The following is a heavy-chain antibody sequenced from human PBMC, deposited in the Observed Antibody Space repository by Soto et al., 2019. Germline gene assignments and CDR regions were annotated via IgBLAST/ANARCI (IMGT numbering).Heavy chain of an antibody. Sequence: SETLSLTCTVSGGSVTSGSYYWSWIRQPPGKGLEWIGYISNSGSTNYNPSLKSRVTISLDTSKNQFSLKVSSVTTADTAVYYCARDSGNYPSFDYWGQGTLVTVSS. V-gene: IGHV4-61*01. CDR3: ARDSGNYPSFDY. D-gene: IGHD1-26*01. CDR1: GGSVTSGSYY. CDR2: ISNSGST. J-gene: IGHJ4*02.